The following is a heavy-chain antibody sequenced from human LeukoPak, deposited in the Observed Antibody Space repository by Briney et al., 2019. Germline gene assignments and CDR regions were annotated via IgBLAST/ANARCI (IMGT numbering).Heavy chain of an antibody. CDR1: GYTFTGYG. J-gene: IGHJ4*02. Sequence: ASVKVSCKASGYTFTGYGISWVRQAPGQGLEWMGRVNPKSGNTGYKQKFQARVTITRDTSISAAYMELSSLTSDDTAVYFCARGLPLGYCTYGVCYPPKHFDFWGQGTLVTVSS. V-gene: IGHV1-8*03. CDR3: ARGLPLGYCTYGVCYPPKHFDF. CDR2: VNPKSGNT. D-gene: IGHD2-8*01.